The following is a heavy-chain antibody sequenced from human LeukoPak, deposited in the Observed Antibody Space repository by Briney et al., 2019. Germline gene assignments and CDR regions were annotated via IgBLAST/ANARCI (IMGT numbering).Heavy chain of an antibody. CDR1: GYTFTSYG. CDR2: ISAYNGNT. V-gene: IGHV1-18*01. CDR3: ARDSLRRKYDSSGSRGDY. Sequence: GASVKVSCKASGYTFTSYGISWVRQAPGQGLEWMGWISAYNGNTNYAQKLQGRVTMTTDTSTSTAYMELRSLRSDDTAVYYCARDSLRRKYDSSGSRGDYWGQGTPVTVSS. J-gene: IGHJ4*02. D-gene: IGHD3-22*01.